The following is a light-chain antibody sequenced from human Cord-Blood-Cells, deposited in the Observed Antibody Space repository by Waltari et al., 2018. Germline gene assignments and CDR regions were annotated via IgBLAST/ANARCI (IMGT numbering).Light chain of an antibody. CDR1: PRVTSY. V-gene: IGKV3-11*01. Sequence: IMLTQPPATLTSSSTVSTPLPCTASPRVTSYLPWYQQKPGQPPRLLIYDASNRATGIPARFSGSGSGTDFTLTISSLRPEDFAVYYCQQRSNWPLTFGGGTKVEIK. CDR3: QQRSNWPLT. CDR2: DAS. J-gene: IGKJ4*01.